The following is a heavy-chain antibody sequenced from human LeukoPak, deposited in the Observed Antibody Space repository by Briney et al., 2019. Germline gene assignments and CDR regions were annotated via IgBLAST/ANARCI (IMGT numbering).Heavy chain of an antibody. D-gene: IGHD3-22*01. CDR3: ARHAYDEIVVKYYFDY. J-gene: IGHJ4*02. V-gene: IGHV4-39*01. CDR2: IYYSGST. Sequence: SETLSLTCTVSGGSISSSSYYWGWIRQPPGKGLEWIGSIYYSGSTYYDPSLKSRVTISVDTSKNQFSLKLSSVTAADTAVYYCARHAYDEIVVKYYFDYWGQGTLVTVSS. CDR1: GGSISSSSYY.